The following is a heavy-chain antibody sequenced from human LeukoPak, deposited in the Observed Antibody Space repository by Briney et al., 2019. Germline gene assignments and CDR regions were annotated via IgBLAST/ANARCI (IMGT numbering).Heavy chain of an antibody. CDR1: GDSINSLDL. J-gene: IGHJ4*02. V-gene: IGHV4-4*02. CDR2: MYLSGTT. CDR3: AGLVGRYSSGLYYYYFDY. D-gene: IGHD3-22*01. Sequence: KPSGTLSLTCTVSGDSINSLDLWSWVRQPPGKGLEWIGEMYLSGTTHSNPSVKSRVTTSIDKSKNQFFLNLSSVTAADTAVYYCAGLVGRYSSGLYYYYFDYWGQGTLVTVSS.